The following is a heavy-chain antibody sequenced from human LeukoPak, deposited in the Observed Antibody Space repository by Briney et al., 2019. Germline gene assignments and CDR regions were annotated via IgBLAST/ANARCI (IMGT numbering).Heavy chain of an antibody. CDR2: IRYDGSNK. D-gene: IGHD3-22*01. CDR3: AKRVVITTTDYYYYYMDV. Sequence: GGSLRLSCAASGFSFSDYGMHWVRQAPGKGLGWVAFIRYDGSNKYYADSVKGRFTISRDNSENTLYLQMNSLRAEDTAVYYCAKRVVITTTDYYYYYMDVWGKGTTVTVSS. J-gene: IGHJ6*03. CDR1: GFSFSDYG. V-gene: IGHV3-30*02.